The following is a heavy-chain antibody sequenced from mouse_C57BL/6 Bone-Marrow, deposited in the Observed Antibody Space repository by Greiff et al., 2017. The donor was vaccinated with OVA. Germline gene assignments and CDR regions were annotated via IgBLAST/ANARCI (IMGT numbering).Heavy chain of an antibody. V-gene: IGHV1-81*01. CDR2: IYPRSGNT. Sequence: VQGVESGAELARPGASVKLSCKASGYTFTSYGISWVKQRTGQGLEWIGEIYPRSGNTYYNEKFKGKATLTADKSSSTAYMELRSLTSEDSAVYFCASPYGNYLPPFAYWGQGTLVTVSA. D-gene: IGHD2-1*01. J-gene: IGHJ3*01. CDR1: GYTFTSYG. CDR3: ASPYGNYLPPFAY.